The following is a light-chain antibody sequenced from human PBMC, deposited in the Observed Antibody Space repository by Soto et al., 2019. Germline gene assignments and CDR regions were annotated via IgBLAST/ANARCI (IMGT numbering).Light chain of an antibody. Sequence: QSALTQPASVSGSPGQSITISCTGTSSDVGSYNLVSWYQQHPGKAPKLMIYEVSKRPSGVSNRFSGSKSGNTASLTISGLQAEDEADDSCCSYAGSSTYVFGTGTKLTVL. CDR3: CSYAGSSTYV. V-gene: IGLV2-23*02. CDR1: SSDVGSYNL. CDR2: EVS. J-gene: IGLJ1*01.